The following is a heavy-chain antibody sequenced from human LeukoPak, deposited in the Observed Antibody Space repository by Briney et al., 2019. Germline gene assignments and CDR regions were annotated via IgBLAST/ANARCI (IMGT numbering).Heavy chain of an antibody. Sequence: ASVKVSCKASGYTFTSYGISWVRQAPGQGLEWMGWISAYNGNTNYAQKLQGRVTMTTDTSTSTAYMELRSLRSDDTAVYYCARDAWAADSSGYSSGPFDYWGQGTLVTVSS. D-gene: IGHD3-22*01. V-gene: IGHV1-18*01. CDR3: ARDAWAADSSGYSSGPFDY. J-gene: IGHJ4*02. CDR2: ISAYNGNT. CDR1: GYTFTSYG.